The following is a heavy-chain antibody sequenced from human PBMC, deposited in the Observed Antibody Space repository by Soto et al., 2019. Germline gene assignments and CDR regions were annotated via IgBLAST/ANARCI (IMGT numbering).Heavy chain of an antibody. CDR2: INTSGTT. Sequence: SETLSLTYTVSGGYISTNYWSWIRQPAGKGLEWIGRINTSGTTNYNPSLRRRVSMSVDTSKDQLSLKVNSVTAADTAVYYCARDVRWDRGLDVWGQGTTVTVS. CDR3: ARDVRWDRGLDV. D-gene: IGHD1-26*01. V-gene: IGHV4-4*07. J-gene: IGHJ6*02. CDR1: GGYISTNY.